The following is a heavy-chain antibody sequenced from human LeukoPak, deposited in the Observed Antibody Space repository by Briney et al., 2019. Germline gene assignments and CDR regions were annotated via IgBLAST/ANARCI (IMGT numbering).Heavy chain of an antibody. V-gene: IGHV4-59*01. D-gene: IGHD2-15*01. CDR3: ARESFGGSPLAH. CDR1: GGSISSYY. J-gene: IGHJ4*02. CDR2: IYTSGST. Sequence: PSETLSLTCTVSGGSISSYYWSWIRQPPGKGLEWIGYIYTSGSTNYNPSLKSRVTISVDTSKNQFSLGLSSVTAADTAVYYCARESFGGSPLAHWGQGTLVTVSS.